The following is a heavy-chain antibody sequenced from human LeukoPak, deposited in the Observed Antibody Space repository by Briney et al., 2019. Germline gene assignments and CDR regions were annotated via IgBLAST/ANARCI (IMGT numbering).Heavy chain of an antibody. Sequence: GGSLRFSCGASGFSFSDHYMSWIRQAPGRGLEWISYISGSGRYINYADSVKGRFTISRDNAKTSVYLQMNSLRAEDTAVYYCARDGSVTMSHGMDVWGQGSTVTVSS. CDR1: GFSFSDHY. V-gene: IGHV3-11*05. CDR2: ISGSGRYI. CDR3: ARDGSVTMSHGMDV. D-gene: IGHD4-17*01. J-gene: IGHJ6*02.